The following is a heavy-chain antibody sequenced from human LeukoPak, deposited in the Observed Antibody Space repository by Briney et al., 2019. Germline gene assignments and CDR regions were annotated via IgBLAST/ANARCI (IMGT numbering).Heavy chain of an antibody. Sequence: PGGSLRLSCAASGFTFTNTWMNWVRQAPGKGLEWVGRIKSKSGGGTTDYAAPVKGRFTISRDDSKNTLYLQMNSLKTEDTAVYYCARDWYHAFDFWGQGTMVTVSS. CDR2: IKSKSGGGTT. D-gene: IGHD3-9*01. J-gene: IGHJ3*01. CDR3: ARDWYHAFDF. CDR1: GFTFTNTW. V-gene: IGHV3-15*07.